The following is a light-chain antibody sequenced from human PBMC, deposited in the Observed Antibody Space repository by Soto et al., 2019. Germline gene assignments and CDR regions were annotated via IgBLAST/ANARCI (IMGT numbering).Light chain of an antibody. Sequence: EMVLTQSQATLSLSPGERATLSCSASQSVSSSLAWYQQKPGQAPRLLIYEASNRSTGIPARFSGSGSGTDFTLTISSLEPEDVAVYYCQQRGNWPWTFGQGTKVEIK. CDR1: QSVSSS. J-gene: IGKJ1*01. CDR2: EAS. V-gene: IGKV3-11*01. CDR3: QQRGNWPWT.